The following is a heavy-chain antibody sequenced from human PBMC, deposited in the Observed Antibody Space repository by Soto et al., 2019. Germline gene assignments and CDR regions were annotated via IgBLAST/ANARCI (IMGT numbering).Heavy chain of an antibody. CDR2: ISYDASDK. V-gene: IGHV3-30*18. J-gene: IGHJ5*02. CDR1: GFTFSDYG. CDR3: AKYAHPTYCSGGSCYSSYNWFDP. D-gene: IGHD2-15*01. Sequence: PGGSLRLSCAASGFTFSDYGMHWVRQAPGKGLEWVAIISYDASDKYYVDSVKGRFTISRDNSKNTLYLQMNSLRAEDTAVYYCAKYAHPTYCSGGSCYSSYNWFDPWGQGXLVTVSS.